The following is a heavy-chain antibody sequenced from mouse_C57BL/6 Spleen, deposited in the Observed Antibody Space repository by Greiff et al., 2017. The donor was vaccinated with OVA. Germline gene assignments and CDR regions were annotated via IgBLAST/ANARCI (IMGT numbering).Heavy chain of an antibody. V-gene: IGHV5-4*01. CDR1: GFTFSSYA. CDR3: AREEDSTMIGFDV. CDR2: ISDGGSYT. J-gene: IGHJ1*03. Sequence: EVMLVESGGGLVKPGGSLKLSCAASGFTFSSYAMSWVRQTPEKRLEWVATISDGGSYTYYPDNVKGRFTISRDNAKNNLYLQMSHLKSEDTAMYYCAREEDSTMIGFDVWGTGTTVTVSS. D-gene: IGHD2-4*01.